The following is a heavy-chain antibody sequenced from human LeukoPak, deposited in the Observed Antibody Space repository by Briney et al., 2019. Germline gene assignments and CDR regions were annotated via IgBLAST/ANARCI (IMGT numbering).Heavy chain of an antibody. Sequence: ASVKVSCKASGYTFTGHYMHWVRQAPGQGLEWVGWINPNSGATNYAQKFQGRVTMTRDTSISTAYMELSRLRSDDTAVYYCARDGAGGDYESSDYYAYYFDYWGQGTLVTVSS. CDR2: INPNSGAT. D-gene: IGHD3-22*01. CDR1: GYTFTGHY. CDR3: ARDGAGGDYESSDYYAYYFDY. V-gene: IGHV1-2*02. J-gene: IGHJ4*02.